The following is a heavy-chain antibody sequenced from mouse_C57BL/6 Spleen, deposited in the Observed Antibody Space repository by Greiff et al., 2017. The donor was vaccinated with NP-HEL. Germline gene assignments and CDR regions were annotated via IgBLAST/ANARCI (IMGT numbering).Heavy chain of an antibody. J-gene: IGHJ4*01. CDR3: ARDLGSSPYYYAMDY. CDR2: ISDGGSYT. D-gene: IGHD1-1*01. Sequence: EVKLVESGGGLVKPGGSLKLSCAASGFTFSSYAMSWVRQTPEKRLEWVATISDGGSYTYYPDKVKGRVTISRDNANNTLYLQMSHLKSEDTAMYYCARDLGSSPYYYAMDYWGQGTSVTVSS. CDR1: GFTFSSYA. V-gene: IGHV5-4*01.